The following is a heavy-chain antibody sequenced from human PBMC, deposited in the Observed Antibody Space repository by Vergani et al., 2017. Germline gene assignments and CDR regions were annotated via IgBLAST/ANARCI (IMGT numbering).Heavy chain of an antibody. CDR1: GFNFQIYW. D-gene: IGHD5-24*01. CDR2: IKQDGSED. J-gene: IGHJ5*01. Sequence: EVLLVESGGDLVQPGGSLRLSCEASGFNFQIYWMGWVRQTAEKGLEWVANIKQDGSEDYYVDSVKGRFTITRDNAKKFIYLQMNSLRADDTAVYYCVRGDLATIYNWFDPWGQGTRVTVSS. V-gene: IGHV3-7*01. CDR3: VRGDLATIYNWFDP.